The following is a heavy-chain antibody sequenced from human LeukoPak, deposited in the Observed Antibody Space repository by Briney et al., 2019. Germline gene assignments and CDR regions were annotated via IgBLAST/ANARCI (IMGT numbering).Heavy chain of an antibody. CDR3: ARDRYSSGWYRPDYFDY. V-gene: IGHV4-30-4*08. D-gene: IGHD6-19*01. Sequence: SETLSLTCTLSGGSISSGDYYWSWIRQPPGKGLEWIGYIYYSGSTYYNQSLKSRVPISVDTSKNQFSLKLSSVTAADTAVYYCARDRYSSGWYRPDYFDYWGQGTLVTVSS. CDR2: IYYSGST. J-gene: IGHJ4*02. CDR1: GGSISSGDYY.